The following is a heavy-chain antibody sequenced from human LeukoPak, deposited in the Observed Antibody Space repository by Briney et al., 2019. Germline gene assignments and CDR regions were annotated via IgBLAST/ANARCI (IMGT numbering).Heavy chain of an antibody. Sequence: VXXAPGXGLXGGAVILYDGRKTYYPDSVKGRFTMSRDNSKNTLYLQMNSLRADDTAVYYCARDACSGGACFDCWGQGTLVTVSS. J-gene: IGHJ4*02. CDR3: ARDACSGGACFDC. CDR2: ILYDGRKT. V-gene: IGHV3-33*01. D-gene: IGHD2-21*02.